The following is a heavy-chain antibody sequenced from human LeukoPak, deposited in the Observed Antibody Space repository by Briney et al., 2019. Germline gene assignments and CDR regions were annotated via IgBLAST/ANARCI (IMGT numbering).Heavy chain of an antibody. J-gene: IGHJ4*02. V-gene: IGHV3-7*04. CDR3: ARGTYYYEF. CDR2: MNQLGNEK. CDR1: KFTFSTYW. D-gene: IGHD3-16*01. Sequence: GGSLRLSCAASKFTFSTYWMSWVRQAPGKGPEWVAYMNQLGNEKNYLDSVKGRFTISRDNAKNSLYLQMTSLRVEDTAVYYCARGTYYYEFWGQGTLVTVSA.